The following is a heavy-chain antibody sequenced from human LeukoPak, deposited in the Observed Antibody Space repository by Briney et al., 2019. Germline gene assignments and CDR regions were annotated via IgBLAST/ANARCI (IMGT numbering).Heavy chain of an antibody. CDR1: GYSFTSYW. CDR3: ARLAYYYGSGSHNYFDS. D-gene: IGHD3-10*01. J-gene: IGHJ4*02. Sequence: GESLKISCKGSGYSFTSYWSGWVRQMPGNGLEWMGIIYPGDSDTSYGPSFQGQVTISADKSISTAYLQWSSLKASDTAMYYCARLAYYYGSGSHNYFDSWGQGTLVTVSS. V-gene: IGHV5-51*01. CDR2: IYPGDSDT.